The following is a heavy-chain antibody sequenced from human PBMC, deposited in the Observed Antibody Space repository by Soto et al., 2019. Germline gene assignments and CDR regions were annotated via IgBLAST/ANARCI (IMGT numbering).Heavy chain of an antibody. CDR3: TTDSSYYYYYYGMDV. CDR2: IKSKTDGGTT. V-gene: IGHV3-15*01. CDR1: GFTFNNAW. J-gene: IGHJ6*02. Sequence: PGGSLRLSCAASGFTFNNAWMSWVRQAPGKGLEWVGRIKSKTDGGTTDYAAPVKGRFTISRDDSKNTLYLQMNSLKTEDTAVYYCTTDSSYYYYYYGMDVWGQGTTVTVSS.